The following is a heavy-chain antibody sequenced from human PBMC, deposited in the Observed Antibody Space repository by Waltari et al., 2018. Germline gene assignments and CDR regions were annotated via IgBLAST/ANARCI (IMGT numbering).Heavy chain of an antibody. J-gene: IGHJ4*02. CDR2: LAYTGENT. D-gene: IGHD3-22*01. V-gene: IGHV3-23*01. Sequence: EVQLLESGGGLVQPGGSLRLSCVASGFTFSTYAMSWVRQDPGTVLEGDSTLAYTGENTHYADSAKGRFTISRDISKRTLYLHMNSLRAEDTAVYYCAKAHYDSSGYFSDFDYWGQGTRVTVSS. CDR3: AKAHYDSSGYFSDFDY. CDR1: GFTFSTYA.